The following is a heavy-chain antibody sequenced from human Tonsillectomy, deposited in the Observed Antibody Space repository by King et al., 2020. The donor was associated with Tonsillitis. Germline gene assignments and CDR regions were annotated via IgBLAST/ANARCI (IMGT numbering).Heavy chain of an antibody. J-gene: IGHJ6*03. CDR2: ISWNSGSI. CDR3: AKGGEGGGTFGYYYYMDV. D-gene: IGHD3-16*01. CDR1: GFTFDDYA. Sequence: VQLVESGGGLVQPGRSLRLSCAASGFTFDDYAMHWVRQAPGKGLEWVSGISWNSGSIHYADSVKGRFTISRDNAKNSLYLQMHSLRPEDTAFYYCAKGGEGGGTFGYYYYMDVWGTGTTVTVSS. V-gene: IGHV3-9*01.